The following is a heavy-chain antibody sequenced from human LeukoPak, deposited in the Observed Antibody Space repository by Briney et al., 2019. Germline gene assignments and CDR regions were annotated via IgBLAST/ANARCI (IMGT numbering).Heavy chain of an antibody. CDR2: IIPIFGTA. CDR1: GGTFSSYA. J-gene: IGHJ5*02. Sequence: GSSVKVSCKASGGTFSSYAISWVRQAPGQGLEWMGGIIPIFGTANYAQKFQGRVTITADESTSTAYMELSSLRSEDTAVYYCVRSPYNWFDPWGQGTLVTVSS. CDR3: VRSPYNWFDP. V-gene: IGHV1-69*01.